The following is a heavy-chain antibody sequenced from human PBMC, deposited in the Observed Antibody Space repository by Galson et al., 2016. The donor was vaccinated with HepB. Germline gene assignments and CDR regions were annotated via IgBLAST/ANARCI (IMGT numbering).Heavy chain of an antibody. D-gene: IGHD3-22*01. J-gene: IGHJ4*02. V-gene: IGHV3-21*04. CDR2: ISRSSSLI. CDR3: TRDGTLRPLGY. CDR1: GFTFSSDS. Sequence: SLRLSCADSGFTFSSDSMNWVRQAPGKGLEWISSISRSSSLIYYADSVTGRFTISRANAKRSLYLQMNSLRAEDTALYYCTRDGTLRPLGYWGQGTLVTVSS.